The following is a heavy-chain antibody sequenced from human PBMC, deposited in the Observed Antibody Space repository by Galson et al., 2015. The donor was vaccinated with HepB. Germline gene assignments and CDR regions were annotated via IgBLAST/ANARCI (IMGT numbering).Heavy chain of an antibody. Sequence: SVKVSCKASGYTFSTYSITWVRQAPGQGLEWMGRISPYNRDTKYERKFQGRVTMTTDTFTSTAYMELRSLRSDDTAFYYCARGALVGVVGGSQNNWFAPWGQGTLVTVSS. V-gene: IGHV1-18*01. J-gene: IGHJ5*02. CDR3: ARGALVGVVGGSQNNWFAP. CDR1: GYTFSTYS. D-gene: IGHD2-15*01. CDR2: ISPYNRDT.